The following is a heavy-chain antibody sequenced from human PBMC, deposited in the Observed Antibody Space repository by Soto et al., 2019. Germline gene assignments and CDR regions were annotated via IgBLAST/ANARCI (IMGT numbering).Heavy chain of an antibody. V-gene: IGHV3-15*07. D-gene: IGHD1-26*01. CDR2: IKSKTDGGTT. CDR1: GFTFSNAW. CDR3: TTDPPVPIVGSTTYYYYYGMDV. J-gene: IGHJ6*04. Sequence: PGGSLRLSCAASGFTFSNAWMNWVRQAPGKGLEWVGRIKSKTDGGTTDYAAPVKGRFTISRDDSKNTLYLQMNSLKTEDTAVYYCTTDPPVPIVGSTTYYYYYGMDVWGKGTTVTVSS.